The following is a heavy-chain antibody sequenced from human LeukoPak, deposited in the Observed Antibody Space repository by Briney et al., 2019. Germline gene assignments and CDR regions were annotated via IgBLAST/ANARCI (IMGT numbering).Heavy chain of an antibody. CDR1: GFTFSSYG. CDR3: AKAGRGYSVLLLYYFDY. Sequence: GGTLRLSCAASGFTFSSYGMSWVRQAPGKGLEWVSAISGSGGSTYYADSVKGRFTISRDNSKNTLYLQMNSLRAEDTAVYYCAKAGRGYSVLLLYYFDYWGQGTLVTVSS. CDR2: ISGSGGST. J-gene: IGHJ4*02. V-gene: IGHV3-23*01. D-gene: IGHD5-18*01.